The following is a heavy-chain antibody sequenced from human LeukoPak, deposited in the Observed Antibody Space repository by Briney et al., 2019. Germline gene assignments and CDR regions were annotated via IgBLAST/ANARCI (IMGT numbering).Heavy chain of an antibody. CDR2: IEPKSGGT. Sequence: ASVKVSYKASGYTFTGYYMHWVRQAPGQGPEWMERIEPKSGGTNYALEFQGRVTMTRDTPITTAYMDLSRLRSDDTAVYYCARGPHDTAYYFDQWGQGTLVTVSS. CDR3: ARGPHDTAYYFDQ. CDR1: GYTFTGYY. J-gene: IGHJ4*02. V-gene: IGHV1-2*06. D-gene: IGHD5-18*01.